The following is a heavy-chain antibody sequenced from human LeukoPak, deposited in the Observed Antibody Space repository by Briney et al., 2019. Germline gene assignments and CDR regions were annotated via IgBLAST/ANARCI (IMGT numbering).Heavy chain of an antibody. CDR1: GYTFTSYG. CDR2: ISAYNGNT. CDR3: AREVLGVVITRGFDY. D-gene: IGHD3-22*01. V-gene: IGHV1-18*01. J-gene: IGHJ4*02. Sequence: GASVKVSCKASGYTFTSYGISWVRQAPGQGLEWMGWISAYNGNTNYAQKLQGRVTMTTDTSTSTAYMELRSLRSDDTAVYYCAREVLGVVITRGFDYWGQGTLVTVSS.